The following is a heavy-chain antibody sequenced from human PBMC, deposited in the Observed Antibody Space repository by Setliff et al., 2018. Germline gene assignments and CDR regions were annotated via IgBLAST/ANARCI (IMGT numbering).Heavy chain of an antibody. CDR3: ARNIMIFGVLNTAEYFQH. V-gene: IGHV1-2*02. J-gene: IGHJ1*01. CDR1: GYTVTGYY. CDR2: INPNSGGT. Sequence: ASVKVSCKASGYTVTGYYIHWVRQAPGQGLEWMGWINPNSGGTNYAQKLQGRVTMTTDTSTSTAYMDLRSLRSDDTAVYYCARNIMIFGVLNTAEYFQHWGQGTLVTVSS. D-gene: IGHD3-3*01.